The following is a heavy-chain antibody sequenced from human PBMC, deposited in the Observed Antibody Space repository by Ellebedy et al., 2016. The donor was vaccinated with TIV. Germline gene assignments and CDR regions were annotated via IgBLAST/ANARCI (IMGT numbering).Heavy chain of an antibody. V-gene: IGHV3-21*01. CDR1: GFTFSSYS. J-gene: IGHJ4*02. CDR3: ARELQLVATIDY. D-gene: IGHD5-12*01. CDR2: ISSSSSYI. Sequence: GESLKISCAVSGFTFSSYSMNWVRQAPGKGLEWVSSISSSSSYIYYADSVKGRFTISRDNAKNSLYLQMNSLRAEDTAVYYCARELQLVATIDYWGQGTLVTVSS.